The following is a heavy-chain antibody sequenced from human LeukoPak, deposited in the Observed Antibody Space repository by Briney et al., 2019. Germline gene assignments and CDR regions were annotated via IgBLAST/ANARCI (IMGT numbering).Heavy chain of an antibody. CDR3: ARSGSYPYYFDY. V-gene: IGHV4-61*02. D-gene: IGHD3-10*01. CDR2: IYATGST. CDR1: GGSISSGSYY. Sequence: SETLSLTCTVSGGSISSGSYYWSRIRQPAGKGLEWIGRIYATGSTNYNPSLKSRVTISVDTSKNQFSLNLTSVTAADTAAYYCARSGSYPYYFDYWGQGTLVTVSS. J-gene: IGHJ4*02.